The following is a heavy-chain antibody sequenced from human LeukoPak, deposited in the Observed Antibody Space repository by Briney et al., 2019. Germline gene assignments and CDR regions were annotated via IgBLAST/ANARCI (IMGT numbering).Heavy chain of an antibody. J-gene: IGHJ3*02. CDR1: GFTFSTYA. V-gene: IGHV3-64*02. Sequence: PGGSLRLSCAVSGFTFSTYAFHWVRQAPGKGLEYVSTISSKGDVTYYADSVKGRFTFSRDNSKNTLYLQMGSLRAEDMGVYYCARDDYGVDGALDIWGQGTMVTVSS. D-gene: IGHD4-17*01. CDR3: ARDDYGVDGALDI. CDR2: ISSKGDVT.